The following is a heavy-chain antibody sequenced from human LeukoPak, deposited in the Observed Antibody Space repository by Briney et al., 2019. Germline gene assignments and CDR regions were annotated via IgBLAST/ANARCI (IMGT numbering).Heavy chain of an antibody. CDR3: ARQIGYGSYGLDY. D-gene: IGHD5-18*01. Sequence: GEYLKIFCKGSGYSFTSYWIDWVRQMHGQGLEWMGIIYPGDSDTRYSPSFQGQVTISPDKSISTAYLQWSSLKASDTAMYYCARQIGYGSYGLDYWGQGTLVTVSS. CDR1: GYSFTSYW. V-gene: IGHV5-51*01. J-gene: IGHJ4*02. CDR2: IYPGDSDT.